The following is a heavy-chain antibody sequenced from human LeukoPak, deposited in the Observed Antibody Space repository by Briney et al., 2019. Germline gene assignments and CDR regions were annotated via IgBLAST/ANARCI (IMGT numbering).Heavy chain of an antibody. D-gene: IGHD3-22*01. Sequence: PSETLSLTCTVSGGSISSYYWSWIRQPPGKGLEWIGYIYYSGSTNYNPSLKSRVTISVDTSKNQFSLKLSSVTAADTAVYYCARTYYYDSSGLEDYYYGMDVWGQGTTVTVSS. V-gene: IGHV4-59*08. CDR3: ARTYYYDSSGLEDYYYGMDV. J-gene: IGHJ6*02. CDR1: GGSISSYY. CDR2: IYYSGST.